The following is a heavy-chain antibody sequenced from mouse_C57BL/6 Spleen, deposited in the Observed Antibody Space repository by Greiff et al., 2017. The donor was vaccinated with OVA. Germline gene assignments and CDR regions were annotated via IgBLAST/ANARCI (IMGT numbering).Heavy chain of an antibody. CDR1: GFNITDYY. D-gene: IGHD1-1*01. Sequence: VQLQQPGAELVKPGASVKLSCTASGFNITDYYMHWVKQTPEQGLEWIGRIDPEDGDTNYAPKFQGKATITADTSSNPAYLQLSSLPSEDTAVYYCARRIYYYGSSVYCYAVGYWGQGASVTVSS. CDR2: IDPEDGDT. V-gene: IGHV14-2*01. CDR3: ARRIYYYGSSVYCYAVGY. J-gene: IGHJ4*01.